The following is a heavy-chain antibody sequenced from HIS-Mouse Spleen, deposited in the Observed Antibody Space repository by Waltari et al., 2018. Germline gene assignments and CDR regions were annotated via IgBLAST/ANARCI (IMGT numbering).Heavy chain of an antibody. CDR2: NNHSGST. J-gene: IGHJ1*01. V-gene: IGHV4-34*01. CDR3: ARGGNFQH. Sequence: QVQLQQWGAGLLKPSETLSLTCAVYGGSFSGYYWSWIRQPPGKGLEWIGENNHSGSTNYNPSRKSRVTISVDTSKNQFALKLSSVTAADTAVYYCARGGNFQHWGQGTLVTVSS. CDR1: GGSFSGYY.